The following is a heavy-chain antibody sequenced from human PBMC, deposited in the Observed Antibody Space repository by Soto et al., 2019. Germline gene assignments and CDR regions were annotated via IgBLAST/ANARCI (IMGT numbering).Heavy chain of an antibody. CDR2: IKQDGSGK. D-gene: IGHD3-16*02. J-gene: IGHJ4*02. CDR1: GFTFSSYW. Sequence: GGSLRLSCAASGFTFSSYWMSWVRQAPGKGLEWVANIKQDGSGKYYVDSVKGRFTISRDNAKNSLYLQRNSLRAEDTAVYYCARFGDYIWGSYRAFDYWGQGTLVTVSS. CDR3: ARFGDYIWGSYRAFDY. V-gene: IGHV3-7*01.